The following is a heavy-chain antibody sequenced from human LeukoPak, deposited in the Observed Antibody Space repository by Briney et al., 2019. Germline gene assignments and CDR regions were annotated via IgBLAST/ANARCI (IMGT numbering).Heavy chain of an antibody. V-gene: IGHV4-30-2*05. CDR1: GGSISSGGYS. CDR3: ARVGNDFDY. J-gene: IGHJ4*02. D-gene: IGHD7-27*01. CDR2: IYHSGST. Sequence: SETLSLTCAVSGGSISSGGYSWSWIRQPPGKGLEWIGYIYHSGSTYYNPSLKSRVTISVDTSKNQFSLKLSSVTAADTAVYYCARVGNDFDYWGQGTLVTVSS.